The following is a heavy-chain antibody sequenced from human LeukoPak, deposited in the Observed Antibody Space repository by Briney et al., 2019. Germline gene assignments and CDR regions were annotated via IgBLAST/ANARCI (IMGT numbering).Heavy chain of an antibody. Sequence: RRSLRLSCAASGFTFSSYAMHWVRQAPGKGLEWVAVISYDGSNKYYADSVKGRFTISRDNSKNTLYLQMNSLRAEDTAVYYCAKDQLRLGEEGTFNIWGQGTLVTVSS. CDR2: ISYDGSNK. CDR3: AKDQLRLGEEGTFNI. CDR1: GFTFSSYA. V-gene: IGHV3-30*04. D-gene: IGHD3-16*01. J-gene: IGHJ3*02.